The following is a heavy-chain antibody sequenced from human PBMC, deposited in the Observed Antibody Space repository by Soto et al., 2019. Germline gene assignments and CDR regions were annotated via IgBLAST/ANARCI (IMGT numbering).Heavy chain of an antibody. Sequence: SETLSLTCTVSGGSISSGDYYWSWIRQPPGKGLEWIGYIYYSGSTYYNPSLKSRVTISVDTSKNQFSLRLSSVTAADTAVYYCAREYGDYSINWFDPWGQGTLVTVSS. CDR2: IYYSGST. CDR1: GGSISSGDYY. J-gene: IGHJ5*02. D-gene: IGHD4-17*01. CDR3: AREYGDYSINWFDP. V-gene: IGHV4-30-4*01.